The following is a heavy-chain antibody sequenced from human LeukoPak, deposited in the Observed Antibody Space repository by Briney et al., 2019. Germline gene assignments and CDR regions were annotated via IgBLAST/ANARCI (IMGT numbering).Heavy chain of an antibody. D-gene: IGHD3-10*01. CDR2: IYYSGST. CDR3: ARLAGGYGSGSYYKSHFDC. Sequence: SETLSLTCTVSGGSISSSSYYWGWIRQPPGKGLEWIGSIYYSGSTYYNPSLKSRVTISVDTSKNQFSLKLSSVTAADTAVYYCARLAGGYGSGSYYKSHFDCWGQGTLVTVSS. J-gene: IGHJ4*02. V-gene: IGHV4-39*01. CDR1: GGSISSSSYY.